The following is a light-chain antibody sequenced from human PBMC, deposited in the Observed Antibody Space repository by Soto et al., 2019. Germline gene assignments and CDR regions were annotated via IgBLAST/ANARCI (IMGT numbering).Light chain of an antibody. Sequence: DIQMTQSPSSLSASVGDRVTITCQASQDISNYLNWYQQKPGKAPKLLIYDASNLETGVPSRFSGSGSGTDFTVTISSQQPEDIATYYCQQYDNLPITFGQGTRLEIK. CDR3: QQYDNLPIT. CDR1: QDISNY. V-gene: IGKV1-33*01. J-gene: IGKJ5*01. CDR2: DAS.